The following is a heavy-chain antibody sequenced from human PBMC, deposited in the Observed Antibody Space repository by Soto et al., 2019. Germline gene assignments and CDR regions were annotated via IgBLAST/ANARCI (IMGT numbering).Heavy chain of an antibody. J-gene: IGHJ4*02. D-gene: IGHD1-26*01. Sequence: EVQLVEAGGGLVKPGGSLRLSCAASGFTFSNAWMTWVRQAPGKGLEWVGHIKSKTAGERTEYAAPMRGRFTISRDDSKNTLYLQMNSLKTEDTAVYYCATDRAVGAWGSGTEPYWGQGPLVTVSS. CDR2: IKSKTAGERT. V-gene: IGHV3-15*01. CDR1: GFTFSNAW. CDR3: ATDRAVGAWGSGTEPY.